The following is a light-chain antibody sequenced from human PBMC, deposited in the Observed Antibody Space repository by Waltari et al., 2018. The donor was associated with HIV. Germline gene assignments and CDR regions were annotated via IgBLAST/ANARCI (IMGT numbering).Light chain of an antibody. CDR1: SSNIGSNY. J-gene: IGLJ3*02. Sequence: VLTQPPSASGTPGQRVPISCSGSSSNIGSNYVYWYQQLPGTAPKLLISRNKQRPSGVPDRLTGSKSGTSAALAISVRRSEDEADYYCAAWDDSLGGFWVFGGGTKLTVL. CDR3: AAWDDSLGGFWV. CDR2: RNK. V-gene: IGLV1-47*01.